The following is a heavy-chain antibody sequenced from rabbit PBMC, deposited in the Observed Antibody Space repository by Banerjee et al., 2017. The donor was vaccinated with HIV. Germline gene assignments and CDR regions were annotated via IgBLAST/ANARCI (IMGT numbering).Heavy chain of an antibody. CDR2: IWNGDGST. D-gene: IGHD8-1*01. Sequence: QEQLEESGGDLVKPGASLTLTCTASGFSFNSFFYMCWVRQAPGKGLEWIACIWNGDGSTYYASWVNGRFSISKASSTTVTLQMTSLTAADTATYFCARSDSSYYAAFNLWGQGTLVTVS. CDR3: ARSDSSYYAAFNL. V-gene: IGHV1S45*01. J-gene: IGHJ4*01. CDR1: GFSFNSFFY.